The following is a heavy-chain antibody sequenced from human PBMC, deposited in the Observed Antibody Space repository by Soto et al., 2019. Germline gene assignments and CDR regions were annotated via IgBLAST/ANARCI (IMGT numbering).Heavy chain of an antibody. V-gene: IGHV4-39*01. CDR1: GGSISSRSHY. Sequence: KPSETLSLTCTVSGGSISSRSHYWGWIRQPPGKGLEWIGNIFYSGNTYYNPSLKSRLTISVDASTNQFSLNLRSVTAADTAVYYCARRNGYDFGSNWFDPWGQGMQVTVS. J-gene: IGHJ5*02. CDR3: ARRNGYDFGSNWFDP. CDR2: IFYSGNT. D-gene: IGHD5-12*01.